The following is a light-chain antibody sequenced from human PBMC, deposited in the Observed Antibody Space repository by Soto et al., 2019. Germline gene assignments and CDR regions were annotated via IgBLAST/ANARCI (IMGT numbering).Light chain of an antibody. V-gene: IGKV3-20*01. CDR2: AAS. Sequence: EIVLTQSPGTLSLSPGERATLSCRASQSVSRNYLAWYQQKPGQAPRLLIYAASSRITGIPDRFSGSESGTHFTLTISRLEPEDFAVYHCQQYGSSPRTFGQGTKVEIK. CDR1: QSVSRNY. J-gene: IGKJ1*01. CDR3: QQYGSSPRT.